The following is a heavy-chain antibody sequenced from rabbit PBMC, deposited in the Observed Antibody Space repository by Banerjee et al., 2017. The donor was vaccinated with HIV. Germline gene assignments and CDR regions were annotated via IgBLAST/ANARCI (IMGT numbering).Heavy chain of an antibody. Sequence: QEQLKETGGGLVQPGGSLTLSCKASGIDFSSYGISWVRQAPGKGLEWIACIWTGGSLNTWYASWAKGRFTISKTSSTTVTLQMTSLTAADTATYFCARDQSIYVYARGSGYYTYGMDLWGHNLWGQGTLVTV. CDR1: GIDFSSYG. CDR2: IWTGGSLNT. CDR3: ARDQSIYVYARGSGYYTYGMDLWGHNL. D-gene: IGHD1-1*01. V-gene: IGHV1S45*01. J-gene: IGHJ4*01.